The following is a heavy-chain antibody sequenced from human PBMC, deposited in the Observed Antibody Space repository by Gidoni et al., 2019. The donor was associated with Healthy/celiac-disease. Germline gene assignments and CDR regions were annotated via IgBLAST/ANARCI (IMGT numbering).Heavy chain of an antibody. D-gene: IGHD2-15*01. V-gene: IGHV3-23*01. CDR2: ISGRGGST. Sequence: ELQLLESGGGLVQPGGSLRLSCASSVFTFSSYAMSWVRQAPGKGLEWVSAISGRGGSTYYADSVKGRFTISRDNSKNTLYLQMNSLRAEDTAVYYCAKYVVVAATGVDYWGQGTLVTVSS. J-gene: IGHJ4*02. CDR3: AKYVVVAATGVDY. CDR1: VFTFSSYA.